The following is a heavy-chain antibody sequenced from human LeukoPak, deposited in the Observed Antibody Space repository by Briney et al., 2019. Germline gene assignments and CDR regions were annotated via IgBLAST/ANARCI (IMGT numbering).Heavy chain of an antibody. J-gene: IGHJ4*02. Sequence: SETLSLTCTVSGGSISSGDYYWSWIRQPPGKGLEWIGYIYYSGSANYNPSLKSRVTISVDTSKNQFSLKLSSVTAADTAVYYCARLGPLGIVGAKGRPRRGRELFDYWGQGTLVTVSS. CDR1: GGSISSGDYY. V-gene: IGHV4-30-4*08. D-gene: IGHD1-26*01. CDR2: IYYSGSA. CDR3: ARLGPLGIVGAKGRPRRGRELFDY.